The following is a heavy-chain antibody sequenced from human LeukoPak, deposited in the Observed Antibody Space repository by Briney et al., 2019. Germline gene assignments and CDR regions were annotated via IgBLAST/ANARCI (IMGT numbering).Heavy chain of an antibody. CDR2: ISSSSSYI. D-gene: IGHD4-17*01. J-gene: IGHJ4*02. Sequence: GGSLRLSCAASGFTFSSYSMNWVRQAPGKGLEWVSSISSSSSYIYYADSVKGRFTISRDNAKNSLYLQMNSLRAEDTAVYYCARTTTVTSKCFDYWGQGTLVTVSS. CDR3: ARTTTVTSKCFDY. CDR1: GFTFSSYS. V-gene: IGHV3-21*01.